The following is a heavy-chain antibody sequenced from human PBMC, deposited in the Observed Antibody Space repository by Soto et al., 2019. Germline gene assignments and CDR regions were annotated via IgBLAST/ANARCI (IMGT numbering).Heavy chain of an antibody. V-gene: IGHV4-39*01. J-gene: IGHJ6*02. CDR2: VYYGGST. CDR3: AGGDYYHSSGYYFYYYTMDV. D-gene: IGHD3-22*01. Sequence: QLHLQESGPGLVKPSETLSLTCTVSGGSISSSSYYWGWIRQPPGKGLEWIGNVYYGGSTYYNPSLKRRVTISVETSKSQFSLKLRSVTAADTAVYYCAGGDYYHSSGYYFYYYTMDVWGQGTTVTVSS. CDR1: GGSISSSSYY.